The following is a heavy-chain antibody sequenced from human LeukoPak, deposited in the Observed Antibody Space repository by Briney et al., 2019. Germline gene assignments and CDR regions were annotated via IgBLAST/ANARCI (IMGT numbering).Heavy chain of an antibody. CDR1: GFTLSSYA. Sequence: GGSLRLSCAASGFTLSSYAMSWVRQAPGKGLEWVSAISGSGGSTYYADSVKGRFTISRDNSKNTLYLQMNSLRAEDTAVYYCAKGMRELLFGDAFDIWGQGTMVTVSS. V-gene: IGHV3-23*01. CDR2: ISGSGGST. J-gene: IGHJ3*02. D-gene: IGHD1-26*01. CDR3: AKGMRELLFGDAFDI.